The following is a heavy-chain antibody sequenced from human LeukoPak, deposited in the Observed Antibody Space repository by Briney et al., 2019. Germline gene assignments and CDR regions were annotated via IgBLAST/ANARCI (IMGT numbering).Heavy chain of an antibody. CDR1: GASMSSYS. CDR2: IYYSGNT. D-gene: IGHD3-22*01. V-gene: IGHV4-59*01. CDR3: ASAHTSGMDY. Sequence: SETLSLTCTVSGASMSSYSWSWTRQPPGKGLEWIGYIYYSGNTNHNPSLKSRVTISVDTSKNQFSLKVSSVTAADTAVYYCASAHTSGMDYWGQGALVTVSS. J-gene: IGHJ4*02.